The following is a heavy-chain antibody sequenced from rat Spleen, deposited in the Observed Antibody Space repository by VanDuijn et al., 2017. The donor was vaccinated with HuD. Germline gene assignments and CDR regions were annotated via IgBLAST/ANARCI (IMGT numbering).Heavy chain of an antibody. V-gene: IGHV5-31*01. CDR2: ISTGGGST. CDR1: GFTFNNYW. D-gene: IGHD1-11*01. J-gene: IGHJ4*01. Sequence: EVHLVESGGGLVQPGRSLKLSCVASGFTFNNYWVTWIRQAPTKGLEWVAYISTGGGSTYYRDSVKGRFTISRDNAKSTLYLQMDSLRSEDTATYYCARIGIPGVMDSWGQGASVTVSS. CDR3: ARIGIPGVMDS.